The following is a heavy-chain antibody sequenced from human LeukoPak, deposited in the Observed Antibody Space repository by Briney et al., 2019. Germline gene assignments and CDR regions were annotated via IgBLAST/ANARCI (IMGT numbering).Heavy chain of an antibody. V-gene: IGHV3-23*01. CDR2: ISGSGGST. J-gene: IGHJ5*02. Sequence: GGSLRLSCAASGFTFSSYAMSWVRQAPGKGLEWVSAISGSGGSTYYADSVKGRFTISRDNSKNTLYLQMNSLRPEDTAVYYCARGPLDYGSSEYERNRFDPWGQGTLVTVSS. D-gene: IGHD3-22*01. CDR1: GFTFSSYA. CDR3: ARGPLDYGSSEYERNRFDP.